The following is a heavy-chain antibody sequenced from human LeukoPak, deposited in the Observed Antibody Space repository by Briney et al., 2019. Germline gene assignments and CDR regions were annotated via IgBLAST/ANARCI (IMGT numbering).Heavy chain of an antibody. CDR2: ISSSSTST. J-gene: IGHJ6*03. CDR1: GFTFSTHS. V-gene: IGHV3-21*04. Sequence: GGSLRLSCAASGFTFSTHSMNWVRQAPGKGLEWVSSISSSSTSTYYADSVKGRFTISRDNSKNTLYLQMNSLRAEDTAVYYCARAAEDYYGSGKYYYYYMDVWGKGTTVTISS. D-gene: IGHD3-10*01. CDR3: ARAAEDYYGSGKYYYYYMDV.